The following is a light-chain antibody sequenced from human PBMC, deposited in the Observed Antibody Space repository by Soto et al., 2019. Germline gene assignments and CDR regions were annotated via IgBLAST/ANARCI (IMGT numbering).Light chain of an antibody. CDR3: AAWDDSLSVV. Sequence: QSVLTQPPSASGTPGQRVTISCSGCSSNIGSFYVYWYQQLPGTAPKLLIYRNDQRPSGVPDRFSGSKSGTSASLAISGLRSEDEADYYCAAWDDSLSVVFGGGTKLTVL. CDR2: RND. J-gene: IGLJ2*01. CDR1: SSNIGSFY. V-gene: IGLV1-47*01.